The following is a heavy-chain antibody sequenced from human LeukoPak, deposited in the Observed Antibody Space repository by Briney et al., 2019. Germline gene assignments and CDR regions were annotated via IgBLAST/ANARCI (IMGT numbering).Heavy chain of an antibody. V-gene: IGHV3-23*01. CDR3: AKSSPRRGIEAAADPAIGY. Sequence: GGSLRLSCAASGFTFSSYAMSWVRQAPEKGLEWVSDISGSGGSTYYADSVKGRFTISRDNSKNTLYLQMNSLRAEDTAVYYCAKSSPRRGIEAAADPAIGYWGQGTLVTVSS. J-gene: IGHJ4*02. D-gene: IGHD2-2*01. CDR1: GFTFSSYA. CDR2: ISGSGGST.